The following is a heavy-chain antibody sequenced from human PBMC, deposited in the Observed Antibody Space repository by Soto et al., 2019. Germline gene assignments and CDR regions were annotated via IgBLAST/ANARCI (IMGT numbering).Heavy chain of an antibody. J-gene: IGHJ6*03. D-gene: IGHD3-10*01. V-gene: IGHV3-49*03. CDR1: GFTFGDYA. CDR2: FRSKAYGGTT. Sequence: PGGSLRLSCTASGFTFGDYAMSWFRQAPGKGLEWVGFFRSKAYGGTTEYAASVKGRFTISRDDSKSIAYLQMNSLKTEDTAVYYCTRDLILWFGELRYYYYYYMDVWGKGTTVTVSS. CDR3: TRDLILWFGELRYYYYYYMDV.